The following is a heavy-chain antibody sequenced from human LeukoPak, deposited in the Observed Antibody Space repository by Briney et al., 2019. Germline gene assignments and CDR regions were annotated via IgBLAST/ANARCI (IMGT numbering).Heavy chain of an antibody. J-gene: IGHJ4*02. D-gene: IGHD3-10*01. CDR2: ISYDGSNK. V-gene: IGHV3-30-3*01. CDR3: AREFETHFDY. Sequence: PGGSLRLSCAASGFTFSSYAMHWVRQAPGKGLEWVAVISYDGSNKYYADSVKGRFTISRDNSKNTLYPQMNSLRAEDTAVYYCAREFETHFDYWGQGTLVTVSS. CDR1: GFTFSSYA.